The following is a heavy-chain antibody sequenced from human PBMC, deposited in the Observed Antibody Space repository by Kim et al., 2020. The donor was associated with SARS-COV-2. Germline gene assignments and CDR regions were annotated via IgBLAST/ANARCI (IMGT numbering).Heavy chain of an antibody. CDR2: IKQDGSEK. V-gene: IGHV3-7*01. CDR3: ARVGSGWSPYNWFDP. CDR1: GFTFSSYW. Sequence: GGSLRLSCAASGFTFSSYWMSWVRQAPGKGLEWVANIKQDGSEKYYVDSVKGRFTISRDNAKNSLYLQMNSLRAEDTAVYYCARVGSGWSPYNWFDPWGQGTLVTVSS. D-gene: IGHD6-19*01. J-gene: IGHJ5*02.